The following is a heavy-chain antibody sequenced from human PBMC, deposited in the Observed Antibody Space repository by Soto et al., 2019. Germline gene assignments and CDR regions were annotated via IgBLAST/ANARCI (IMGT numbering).Heavy chain of an antibody. Sequence: SETLSLTCGVSGGSIGSSAYYWGCVRQSPGRGLEWIGSIYYSGDTYEDPSLKSRVTMSLDKSKNQFSLKLTSMTAEDTAVYYCAKDWARITIFGVVTYFDYWGQGTLVTVSS. D-gene: IGHD3-3*01. V-gene: IGHV4-39*07. J-gene: IGHJ4*02. CDR1: GGSIGSSAYY. CDR3: AKDWARITIFGVVTYFDY. CDR2: IYYSGDT.